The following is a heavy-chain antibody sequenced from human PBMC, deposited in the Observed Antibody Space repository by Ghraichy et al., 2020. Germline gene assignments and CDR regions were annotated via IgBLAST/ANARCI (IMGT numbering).Heavy chain of an antibody. D-gene: IGHD1-26*01. J-gene: IGHJ6*03. CDR1: GFTFSSYA. CDR3: ARDGSSYYYYMDV. Sequence: GSLRLSCAASGFTFSSYAMHWVRQAPGKGLEWVAVISYDGSNKYYADSVKGRFTISRDNSKNTLYLQMNSLRAEDTAVYYCARDGSSYYYYMDVWGKGTTVTVSS. CDR2: ISYDGSNK. V-gene: IGHV3-30*04.